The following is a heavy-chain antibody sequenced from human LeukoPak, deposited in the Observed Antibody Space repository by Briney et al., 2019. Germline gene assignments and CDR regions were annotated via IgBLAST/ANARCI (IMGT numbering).Heavy chain of an antibody. V-gene: IGHV3-23*01. Sequence: GGSLRLSCAASGFTLSSYAMTWVRQAPGKGLEWVSGISGSGGRTYYADSVEGRFTISRDNSKNTLHLQMNSLRAEDTAVYYCAKEDSSGWNYYFDYWGQGTLVSVSS. CDR2: ISGSGGRT. CDR1: GFTLSSYA. J-gene: IGHJ4*02. CDR3: AKEDSSGWNYYFDY. D-gene: IGHD6-19*01.